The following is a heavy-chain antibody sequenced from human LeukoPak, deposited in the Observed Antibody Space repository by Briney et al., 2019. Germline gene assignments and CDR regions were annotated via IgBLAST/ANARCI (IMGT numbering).Heavy chain of an antibody. CDR1: GYTFTSYD. J-gene: IGHJ6*03. CDR3: ARDSLGRSYYYYMDV. V-gene: IGHV1-8*03. CDR2: MNPNSGNT. Sequence: ASVKVSCKASGYTFTSYDINWVRQATGQGLEWMGWMNPNSGNTGYAQKFQGRVTITADESTSTAYMELSSLRSEDTAVYYCARDSLGRSYYYYMDVWGKGTTVTVSS.